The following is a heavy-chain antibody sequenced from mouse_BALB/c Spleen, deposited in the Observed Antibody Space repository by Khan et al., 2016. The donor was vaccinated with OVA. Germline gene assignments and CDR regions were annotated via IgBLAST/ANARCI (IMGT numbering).Heavy chain of an antibody. CDR2: IYPGDGDT. CDR1: GYAFSSYW. V-gene: IGHV1-80*01. D-gene: IGHD2-14*01. CDR3: ARSGYDFFAY. J-gene: IGHJ3*01. Sequence: VKLLESGAELVRPGSSVKISCKASGYAFSSYWMNWVKQRPGQGLEWIGQIYPGDGDTKYNGKFKGKVTLTADKSSSTAYMQISSLTSEDSAVYFCARSGYDFFAYWGQGTLVTVSA.